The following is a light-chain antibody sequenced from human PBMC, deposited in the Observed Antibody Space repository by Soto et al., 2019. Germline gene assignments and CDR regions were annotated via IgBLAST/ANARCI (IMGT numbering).Light chain of an antibody. J-gene: IGKJ4*01. CDR2: DAA. CDR1: QDISNY. V-gene: IGKV1-33*01. Sequence: DIQMTQPPSSLSASVGDRVTITCQASQDISNYLHWYQQKPGKAPKLLISDAANLETGVPSRFSGSGSRTEFNFTSSSLQPEDIATYYCQQYDNLPLTVGGDTKVEIK. CDR3: QQYDNLPLT.